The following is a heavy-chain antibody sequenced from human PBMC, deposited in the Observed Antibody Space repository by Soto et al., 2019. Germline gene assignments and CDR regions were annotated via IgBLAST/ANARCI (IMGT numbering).Heavy chain of an antibody. CDR2: IIPILGIA. CDR1: GGTFSSYT. CDR3: ARGGYSSDWYVGAFDI. V-gene: IGHV1-69*02. Sequence: QVQLVQSGAEVKKPGSSVKVSCKASGGTFSSYTISWVRQAPGQGLEWMGRIIPILGIANYAQKSQGRVTITEDKSTTRAYMELSGLRSEDTAVYYCARGGYSSDWYVGAFDIGGQGTMVTVAS. J-gene: IGHJ3*02. D-gene: IGHD6-19*01.